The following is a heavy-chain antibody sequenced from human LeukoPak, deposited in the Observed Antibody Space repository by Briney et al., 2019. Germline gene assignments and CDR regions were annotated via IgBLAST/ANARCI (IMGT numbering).Heavy chain of an antibody. V-gene: IGHV3-15*07. CDR2: IKSKTDGGTT. D-gene: IGHD3-3*01. CDR1: GFTFSNAW. J-gene: IGHJ6*02. CDR3: ITDLGFLEWLTYYYYGMDV. Sequence: GGSLRLSCAASGFTFSNAWMNWVRRAPGKGLEWVGRIKSKTDGGTTDYAAPVKGRFTISRDDSKNTLYLQMNSLKTEDTAVYYCITDLGFLEWLTYYYYGMDVWGQGTTVTVSS.